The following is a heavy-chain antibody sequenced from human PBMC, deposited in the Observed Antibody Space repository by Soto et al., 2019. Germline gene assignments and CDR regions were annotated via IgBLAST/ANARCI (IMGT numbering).Heavy chain of an antibody. V-gene: IGHV1-2*03. Sequence: VASVEVSCKASGYTFIDYYMHWVLQAPGQGFEWMGRISPRSGGTNYAQKFQGRVTMTWDTSLNTAYMELSSLISEDTAVYYCARPPGYISDWYYFDLWGQGTLVTVSS. CDR3: ARPPGYISDWYYFDL. CDR1: GYTFIDYY. J-gene: IGHJ4*02. D-gene: IGHD3-9*01. CDR2: ISPRSGGT.